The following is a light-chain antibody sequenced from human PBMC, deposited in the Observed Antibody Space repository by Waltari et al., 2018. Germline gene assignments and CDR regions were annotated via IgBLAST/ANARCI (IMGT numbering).Light chain of an antibody. CDR2: AAS. Sequence: DIQMTQSPSSLSASIGDRVTITCRASQSSSSYLNWYQQKPGKAPKRLIYAASSLQSGVPSRFSGSGSGTDFTLTISSLQPEDFATYYCQQSYSTLFTFGPGTKVDIK. CDR1: QSSSSY. V-gene: IGKV1-39*01. J-gene: IGKJ3*01. CDR3: QQSYSTLFT.